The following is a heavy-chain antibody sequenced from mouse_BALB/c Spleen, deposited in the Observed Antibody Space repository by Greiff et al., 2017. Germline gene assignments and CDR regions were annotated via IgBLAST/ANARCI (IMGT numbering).Heavy chain of an antibody. J-gene: IGHJ4*01. V-gene: IGHV5-4*02. CDR2: ISDGGSYT. Sequence: EVQLVESGGGLVKPGGSLKLSCAASGFTFSDYYMYWVRQTPEKRLEWVATISDGGSYTYYPDSVKGRFTISRDNAKNNLYLQMSSLKSEDTAMYYCARGWDYAMDYWGQGTSVTVSS. CDR1: GFTFSDYY. CDR3: ARGWDYAMDY. D-gene: IGHD1-1*02.